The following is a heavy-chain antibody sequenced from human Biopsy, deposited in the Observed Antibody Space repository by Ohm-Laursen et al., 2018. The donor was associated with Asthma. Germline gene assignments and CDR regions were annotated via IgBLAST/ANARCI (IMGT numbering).Heavy chain of an antibody. CDR1: GFMFRSFG. CDR2: ISYDGNHK. Sequence: SLRLSCTASGFMFRSFGMHWVRQAPGKGLEWVAVISYDGNHKFYEDSVKGRFTISRDNSKNTLYLQMNSLRTEDTAVYYCAKRRGYSGHDNDYWGQGTLVIVSS. J-gene: IGHJ4*02. D-gene: IGHD5-12*01. V-gene: IGHV3-30*18. CDR3: AKRRGYSGHDNDY.